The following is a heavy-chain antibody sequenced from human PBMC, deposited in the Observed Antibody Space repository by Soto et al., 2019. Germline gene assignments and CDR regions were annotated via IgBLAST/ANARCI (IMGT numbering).Heavy chain of an antibody. CDR2: IYYSGNT. Sequence: QLQLQESGPGLVKPSETLSLTCTVSGDSISNTNYYWGWIRQPPGKGLEWIGTIYYSGNTYYNPSPKSRVTISVDSSKNQFSLKLSSVTAADTAVYYCARHSGNNYGRLGTRYWYFDLWGRGTLVTVSS. V-gene: IGHV4-39*01. CDR3: ARHSGNNYGRLGTRYWYFDL. CDR1: GDSISNTNYY. D-gene: IGHD5-18*01. J-gene: IGHJ2*01.